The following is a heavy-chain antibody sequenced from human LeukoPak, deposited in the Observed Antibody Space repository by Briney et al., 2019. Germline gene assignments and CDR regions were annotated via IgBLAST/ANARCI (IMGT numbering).Heavy chain of an antibody. J-gene: IGHJ4*02. Sequence: GGSLRLSCAASGFTVSSNYMSWVRQAPGKGLEWVSVIYSGGSTYYADSVKGRFTISRDNSKNTLYLQMNSLRAEDTAVYYCARVFSAGYGFDYWGQGTLVTVSS. CDR1: GFTVSSNY. CDR2: IYSGGST. D-gene: IGHD5-18*01. V-gene: IGHV3-53*01. CDR3: ARVFSAGYGFDY.